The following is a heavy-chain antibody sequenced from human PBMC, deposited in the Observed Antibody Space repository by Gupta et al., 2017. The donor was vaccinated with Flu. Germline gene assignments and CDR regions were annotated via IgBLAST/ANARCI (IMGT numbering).Heavy chain of an antibody. Sequence: SYPIHWVRQAPGQRLEWMGWINAGNGDTGFSQRFQGRVTNNRDTSANTVPMELSSPRSDDTAVYYCAKNDVYDKGDYHFDDWGLGGLVTIPT. CDR1: SYP. V-gene: IGHV1-3*01. J-gene: IGHJ4*02. D-gene: IGHD4-17*01. CDR3: AKNDVYDKGDYHFDD. CDR2: INAGNGDT.